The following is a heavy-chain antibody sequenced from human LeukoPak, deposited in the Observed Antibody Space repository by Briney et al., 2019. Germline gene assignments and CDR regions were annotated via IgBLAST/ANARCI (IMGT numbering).Heavy chain of an antibody. Sequence: SLRLSCAASVLTLSSYGMHWVRQAPGKGLEWVAVISNDVIIQYYAHSVKSRVTISTDNPQSTLHLRIYSLRSENTALYNCARAMFRGVLPYWGQGNLVNVSS. V-gene: IGHV3-30*19. CDR3: ARAMFRGVLPY. CDR2: ISNDVIIQ. J-gene: IGHJ4*02. D-gene: IGHD3-10*01. CDR1: VLTLSSYG.